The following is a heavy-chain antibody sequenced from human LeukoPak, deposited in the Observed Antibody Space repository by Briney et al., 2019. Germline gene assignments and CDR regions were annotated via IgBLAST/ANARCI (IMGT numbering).Heavy chain of an antibody. CDR1: GFTFRNYA. V-gene: IGHV3-30-3*01. CDR2: ISYDGGNK. CDR3: ARGAYNSSWSFDY. J-gene: IGHJ4*02. Sequence: GGSLRLSCAASGFTFRNYARHWVRQAPGKGLEWVAVISYDGGNKYYAHSVKGRFTISRDNSKNTLYLQMNSLRAEDTAVYYCARGAYNSSWSFDYWGQGTLVTVSS. D-gene: IGHD6-13*01.